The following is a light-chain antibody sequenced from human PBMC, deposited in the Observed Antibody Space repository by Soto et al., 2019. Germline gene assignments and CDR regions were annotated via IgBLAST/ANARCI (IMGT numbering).Light chain of an antibody. CDR3: CSYAGGGTSRV. CDR2: EAT. V-gene: IGLV2-23*01. CDR1: SSDVGSCNL. Sequence: QSALTQPASMSGSPGQSSTISFTGTSSDVGSCNLVSLLHKHQDKAPKVRMFEATQRHSGVSHRFAGSRSGNTASLTLSGRQTEDEEDYYGCSYAGGGTSRVFGPGTKLTVL. J-gene: IGLJ1*01.